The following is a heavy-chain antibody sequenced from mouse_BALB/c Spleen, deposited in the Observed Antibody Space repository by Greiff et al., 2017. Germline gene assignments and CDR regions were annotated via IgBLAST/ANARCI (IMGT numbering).Heavy chain of an antibody. D-gene: IGHD1-2*01. V-gene: IGHV1-12*01. J-gene: IGHJ4*01. CDR3: AREGHYYGRGYYAMDY. CDR2: IYPGNGDT. CDR1: GYTFTSYN. Sequence: QVQLQQPGAELVKPGASVKMSCKASGYTFTSYNMHWVKQTPGQGLEWIGAIYPGNGDTSYNQKFKGKATLTADKSSSTAYMQLSSLTSEESAVYYCAREGHYYGRGYYAMDYWGQGTSVTVSS.